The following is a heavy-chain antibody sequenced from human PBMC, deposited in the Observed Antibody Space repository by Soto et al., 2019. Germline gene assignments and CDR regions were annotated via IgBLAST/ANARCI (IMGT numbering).Heavy chain of an antibody. D-gene: IGHD2-15*01. V-gene: IGHV4-31*03. J-gene: IGHJ4*02. CDR2: IYYSGST. CDR3: ARSSLSHCSGGSCYGPLDY. CDR1: GGSISSGGYY. Sequence: SETLSLTCTVSGGSISSGGYYWSWIRQHPGKGLEWIGYIYYSGSTYYNPSLKSRVTISVDTSKNQFSLKLSSVTAADTAVYYCARSSLSHCSGGSCYGPLDYWGQGTLVTVS.